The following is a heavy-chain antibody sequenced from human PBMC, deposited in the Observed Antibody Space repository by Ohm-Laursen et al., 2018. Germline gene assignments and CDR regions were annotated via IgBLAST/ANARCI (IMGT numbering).Heavy chain of an antibody. V-gene: IGHV4-39*01. CDR2: IYYTGTT. Sequence: GTLSLTWTVSGGSISSAGYYWGWIRQPPGKGLEWIGTIYYTGTTYYNPSLMSRVTISVDTSKTQFSLKLSSVTAADTTLYYCVYSSSWYCFDYWGQGTLVTVSS. D-gene: IGHD6-13*01. CDR3: VYSSSWYCFDY. J-gene: IGHJ4*02. CDR1: GGSISSAGYY.